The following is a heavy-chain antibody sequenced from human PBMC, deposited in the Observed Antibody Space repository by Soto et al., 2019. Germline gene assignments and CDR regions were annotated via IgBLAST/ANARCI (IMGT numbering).Heavy chain of an antibody. Sequence: QLQLQESGPGLVKPSETLSLTCTVSGGSISSNSYYWGWIRQPPGKGLEWIGSIYYSGSTYYNPSLKSRVTISVDTSKNQFSLKLSSVTAADTAVYYCARQSWGAYDSSGYYYFSVYYYYGMDVWGQGTTVTVSS. CDR3: ARQSWGAYDSSGYYYFSVYYYYGMDV. CDR2: IYYSGST. V-gene: IGHV4-39*01. CDR1: GGSISSNSYY. J-gene: IGHJ6*02. D-gene: IGHD3-22*01.